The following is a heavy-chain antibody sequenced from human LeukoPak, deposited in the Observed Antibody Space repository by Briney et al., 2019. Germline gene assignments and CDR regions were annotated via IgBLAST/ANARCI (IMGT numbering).Heavy chain of an antibody. J-gene: IGHJ4*02. Sequence: SETLSLTCTVPGYSISSGYYWGWIRQPPGKGLEWIGSIYHSGSTYYNPSLKSRVTISVDTSKNQFSLKLSSVTAADTAVYYCARDRRYYDSSGLTNWGQGTLVTVSS. CDR1: GYSISSGYY. V-gene: IGHV4-38-2*02. D-gene: IGHD3-22*01. CDR3: ARDRRYYDSSGLTN. CDR2: IYHSGST.